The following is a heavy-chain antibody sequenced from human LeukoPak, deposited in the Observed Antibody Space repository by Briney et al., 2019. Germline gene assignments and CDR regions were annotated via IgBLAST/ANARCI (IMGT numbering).Heavy chain of an antibody. V-gene: IGHV3-21*06. CDR3: TGGYCGGDCYFRTFQV. Sequence: GGSLRLSCAASGFLVSYYSMNWVLQAPGKGLEWVSSISSVGTHIFYAESVRGRFTISRETAKNSVYLELNNLTDEDTAVYYCTGGYCGGDCYFRTFQVWGQGNLVIV. CDR1: GFLVSYYS. D-gene: IGHD2-21*02. CDR2: ISSVGTHI. J-gene: IGHJ1*01.